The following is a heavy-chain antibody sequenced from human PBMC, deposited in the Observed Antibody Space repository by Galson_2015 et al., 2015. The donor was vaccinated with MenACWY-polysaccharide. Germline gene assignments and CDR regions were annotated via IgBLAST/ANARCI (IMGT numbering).Heavy chain of an antibody. J-gene: IGHJ4*02. CDR2: ISGGSGNT. V-gene: IGHV1-3*01. Sequence: SVKVSCKASGYTFTNYAIHWVRQAPGQRPEWMGWISGGSGNTKFSQNFLGRVTITRDTSASTAYMELSSLRSEDTAVYYCSVSYRAGDCYLTPFEYWGQGTLVTVSS. CDR3: SVSYRAGDCYLTPFEY. CDR1: GYTFTNYA. D-gene: IGHD2-21*02.